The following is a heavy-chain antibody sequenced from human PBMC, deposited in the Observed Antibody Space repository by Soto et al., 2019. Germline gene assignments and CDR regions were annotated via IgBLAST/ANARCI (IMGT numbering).Heavy chain of an antibody. Sequence: QLQLQESGSGLVKPSQTLSLTCAVSGGSISSGGYSWSWIRQPPGKGLEWIGYMYHSGSTYYNPSLKSRVTISITRSNTQFSLKLCSVTAADTAVYYCAIVPDYWCPGMLVTVSS. CDR1: GGSISSGGYS. D-gene: IGHD2-2*01. CDR3: AIVPDY. V-gene: IGHV4-30-2*01. J-gene: IGHJ4*02. CDR2: MYHSGST.